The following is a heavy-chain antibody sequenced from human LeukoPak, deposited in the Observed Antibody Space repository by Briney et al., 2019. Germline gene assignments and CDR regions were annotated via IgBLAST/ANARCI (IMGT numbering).Heavy chain of an antibody. CDR1: RGSISSSNW. J-gene: IGHJ3*02. D-gene: IGHD1-1*01. Sequence: PSETLSLTCAVSRGSISSSNWWTWVRQPPGKGLEWIGEIYHSGSTNYNPSLKSRVTISVDTSKNQFSLKLSSVTAADTAVYYCARGAGWTTSNDAFDIWGQGTMVTVSS. CDR2: IYHSGST. CDR3: ARGAGWTTSNDAFDI. V-gene: IGHV4-4*02.